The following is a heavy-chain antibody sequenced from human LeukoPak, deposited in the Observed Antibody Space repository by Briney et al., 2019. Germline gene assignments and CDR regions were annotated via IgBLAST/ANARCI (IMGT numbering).Heavy chain of an antibody. CDR3: ARERTGDAFDI. D-gene: IGHD1/OR15-1a*01. Sequence: SETLSLTCTVSGGPISSYYWSWIRQPPGKGLEWIGYIYYSGSTNYNPSLKSRVTISVDTSKNQFSLKLSSVTAADTAVYYCARERTGDAFDIWGQGTMVTVSS. CDR2: IYYSGST. V-gene: IGHV4-59*01. J-gene: IGHJ3*02. CDR1: GGPISSYY.